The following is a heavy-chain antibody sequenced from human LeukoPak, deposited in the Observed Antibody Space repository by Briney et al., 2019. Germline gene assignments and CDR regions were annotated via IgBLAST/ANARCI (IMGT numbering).Heavy chain of an antibody. Sequence: GGSLRLSCAASGFTFSSYAMSWVRQAPGKGLEWVSAISGSGGSTYYADPVKGRFTISRDNSKNTLYLQMNSLRAEDTAVYYCAKALFSYSSGWYGFRGDSSVNYDYWGQGTLVTVSS. D-gene: IGHD6-19*01. CDR3: AKALFSYSSGWYGFRGDSSVNYDY. CDR2: ISGSGGST. J-gene: IGHJ4*02. V-gene: IGHV3-23*01. CDR1: GFTFSSYA.